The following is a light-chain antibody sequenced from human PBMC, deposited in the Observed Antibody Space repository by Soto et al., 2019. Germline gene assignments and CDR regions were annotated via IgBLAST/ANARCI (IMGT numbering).Light chain of an antibody. V-gene: IGKV4-1*01. CDR3: QPYYDPPQY. Sequence: DIVMTQSPDSLAVSLGERATINCKSSQSGLYSSNNKNYLAWYQQKPGQPPKLLIYWASTRESGVPDRFSGSGSGTDFTLTISSLQAEDVAVYYCQPYYDPPQYFGQGTKVEIK. CDR1: QSGLYSSNNKNY. J-gene: IGKJ1*01. CDR2: WAS.